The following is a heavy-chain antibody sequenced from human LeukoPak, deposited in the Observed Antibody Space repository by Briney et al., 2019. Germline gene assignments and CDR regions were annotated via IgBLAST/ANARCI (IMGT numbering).Heavy chain of an antibody. D-gene: IGHD1-26*01. CDR1: GFTFSSYA. CDR2: ISGGGLST. Sequence: GGSLRLSCAASGFTFSSYAMTWVRQAPGKGLEWVSAISGGGLSTFYADSVKGRFTISRDNSKNTLYLQMNSLRAEDTAVYYCAKERREQSRDNYFDYWGQGTLVTVSS. J-gene: IGHJ4*02. V-gene: IGHV3-23*01. CDR3: AKERREQSRDNYFDY.